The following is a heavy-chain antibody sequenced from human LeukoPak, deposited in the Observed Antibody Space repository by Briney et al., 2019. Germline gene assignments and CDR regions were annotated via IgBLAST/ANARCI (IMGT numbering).Heavy chain of an antibody. V-gene: IGHV3-23*01. CDR1: GFPFSSYA. J-gene: IGHJ4*02. Sequence: GGSLRLSCAASGFPFSSYAMTWVRQAPGKGPEWVSAIVGSGSSAYYADSVKGRFTISRDNSKNTLYLQMNSLRAEDTAVYYCARDHDYGGNSPFDYWGQGTLVTVSS. CDR2: IVGSGSSA. CDR3: ARDHDYGGNSPFDY. D-gene: IGHD4-23*01.